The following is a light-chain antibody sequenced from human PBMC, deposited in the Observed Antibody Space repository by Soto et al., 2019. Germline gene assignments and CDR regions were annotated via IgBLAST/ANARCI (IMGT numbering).Light chain of an antibody. CDR3: QQRSVWPIT. CDR1: QNIGTS. CDR2: DAS. Sequence: EVVFTQSPATLSLSPVERATLSWRAGQNIGTSLVWSQQKPGQSPRLLIYDASHRATGVPARFSGSGSGTDFTLTISGLEPEDFAVYYCQQRSVWPITFGQGTRLEI. J-gene: IGKJ5*01. V-gene: IGKV3-11*01.